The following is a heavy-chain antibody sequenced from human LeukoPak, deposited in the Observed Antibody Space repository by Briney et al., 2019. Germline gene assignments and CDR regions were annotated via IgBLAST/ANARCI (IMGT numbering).Heavy chain of an antibody. V-gene: IGHV1-18*01. CDR2: ISAYNGNT. CDR1: GYTFTSYG. J-gene: IGHJ4*02. D-gene: IGHD2-15*01. CDR3: ATRGCSGGGCYSWEYYFDY. Sequence: ASVKVSCKASGYTFTSYGISWVRQAPGQGLEWMGWISAYNGNTGHAQKFQGRVTMTSNTSISTAYMELSSLTSEDTAVYYCATRGCSGGGCYSWEYYFDYWGQGTLVTVSS.